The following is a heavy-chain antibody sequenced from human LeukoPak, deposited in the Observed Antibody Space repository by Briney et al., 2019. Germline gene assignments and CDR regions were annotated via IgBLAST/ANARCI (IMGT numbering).Heavy chain of an antibody. D-gene: IGHD3-9*01. CDR1: GGSISSYY. Sequence: SETLSLTCTVSGGSISSYYWSWIRQPAGKGLEWIGRTYTSGSTNYNPSLKSRVTMSVDTSKNQFSLKLSSVTAADTAVYYCARENYDILTGYTHFDYWGQGTLVTVSS. V-gene: IGHV4-4*07. CDR3: ARENYDILTGYTHFDY. J-gene: IGHJ4*02. CDR2: TYTSGST.